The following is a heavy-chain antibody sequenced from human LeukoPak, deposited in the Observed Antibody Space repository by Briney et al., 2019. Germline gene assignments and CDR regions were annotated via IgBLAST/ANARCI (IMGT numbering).Heavy chain of an antibody. J-gene: IGHJ6*02. CDR3: ARGFNRGGSGNHYYYYGMDV. V-gene: IGHV1-8*01. CDR1: GYTFTSYD. Sequence: GASVKVSCKASGYTFTSYDINWVRQATGQGLEWMGWMNPNSGNTGYAQKFQGRVTMTRNTSISTAYMELSSLRSEDTAVYYCARGFNRGGSGNHYYYYGMDVWGQGTTVTVSS. D-gene: IGHD3-10*01. CDR2: MNPNSGNT.